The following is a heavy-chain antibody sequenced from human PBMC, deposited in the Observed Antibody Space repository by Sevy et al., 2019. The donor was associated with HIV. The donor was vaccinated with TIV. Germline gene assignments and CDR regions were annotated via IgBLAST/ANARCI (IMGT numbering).Heavy chain of an antibody. V-gene: IGHV1-69*13. Sequence: ASVKVSCRASGDTFESYSINWVRQAPGQGLEWMGGIIPMFGTPNYAQKFRDRVTITADESTNTAFMELSSLRSDDTATYYWGTDQSSGPVLIYALASWGHGTLVTVSS. CDR2: IIPMFGTP. J-gene: IGHJ3*01. CDR3: GTDQSSGPVLIYALAS. CDR1: GDTFESYS. D-gene: IGHD3-9*01.